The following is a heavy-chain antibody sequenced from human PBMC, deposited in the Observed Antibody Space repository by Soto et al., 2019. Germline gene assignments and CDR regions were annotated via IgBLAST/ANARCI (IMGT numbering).Heavy chain of an antibody. CDR3: ARDPGIAALFLQEKPFGTDCYYYGMDV. CDR1: GFTFSSYG. J-gene: IGHJ6*02. CDR2: IWYDGSNK. D-gene: IGHD6-6*01. Sequence: GGSLRLSCAASGFTFSSYGMHWVRQAPGKGLEWVAVIWYDGSNKYYADSVKGRFTISRDNSKNTLYLQMNSLRAEDTAVYYCARDPGIAALFLQEKPFGTDCYYYGMDVWGQGTTVTVSS. V-gene: IGHV3-33*01.